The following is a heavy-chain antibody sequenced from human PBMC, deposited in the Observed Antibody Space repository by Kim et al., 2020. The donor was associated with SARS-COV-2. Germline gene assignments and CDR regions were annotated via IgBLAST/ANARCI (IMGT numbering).Heavy chain of an antibody. CDR1: GYSFTSYW. D-gene: IGHD6-13*01. V-gene: IGHV5-51*01. CDR3: AIPHSSSPSGFHDAFDI. J-gene: IGHJ3*02. Sequence: GESLKISCKGSGYSFTSYWIGWVRQMPGKGLEWMGIIYPGDSDTRYSPSFQGQVTISADKSISTAYLQWSSLKASDTAMYYCAIPHSSSPSGFHDAFDIWGQGTMVTVSS. CDR2: IYPGDSDT.